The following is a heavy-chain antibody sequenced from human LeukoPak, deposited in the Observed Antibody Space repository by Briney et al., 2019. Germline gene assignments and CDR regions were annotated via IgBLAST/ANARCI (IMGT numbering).Heavy chain of an antibody. Sequence: GESLKISCKGSGYRFTSYWIGWVRQMPGKGLEWMGIIYPSDSDTRYSPSFQGQVSISADKSISAAYLQWSSLKASDTAMYYCARLGPASGSYRNQFDYWGQGTLVTVSS. J-gene: IGHJ4*02. CDR2: IYPSDSDT. D-gene: IGHD1-26*01. CDR1: GYRFTSYW. V-gene: IGHV5-51*01. CDR3: ARLGPASGSYRNQFDY.